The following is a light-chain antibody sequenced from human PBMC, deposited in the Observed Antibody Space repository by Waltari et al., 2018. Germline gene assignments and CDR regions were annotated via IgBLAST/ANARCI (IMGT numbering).Light chain of an antibody. Sequence: EIVLTQSPGTLSLSPGQRATLSCRASQSVSSSYLAWYQQKPGQAPRLLIQGASSRATGIPDRFSGNGSGTDFTLTISRLEPEDLAVYYCQQYGSSPPITFGQGTRLEIK. CDR1: QSVSSSY. J-gene: IGKJ5*01. CDR2: GAS. CDR3: QQYGSSPPIT. V-gene: IGKV3-20*01.